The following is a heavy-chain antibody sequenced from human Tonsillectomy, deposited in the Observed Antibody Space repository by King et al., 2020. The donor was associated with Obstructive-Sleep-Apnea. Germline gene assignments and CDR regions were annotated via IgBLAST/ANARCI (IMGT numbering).Heavy chain of an antibody. CDR1: GYSLNNYD. CDR3: ARGETGLLYGDNVLYVVDI. Sequence: QLVQSGTEVKKPGASVKVSCKTSGYSLNNYDISWVRQAPGQGLEWMGWISGYNGNTDYVQRLRGRVTMTTDTSTSTAYMELRSLRSDDTAVHYCARGETGLLYGDNVLYVVDIWGEGTVVTVSS. CDR2: ISGYNGNT. D-gene: IGHD4-17*01. J-gene: IGHJ3*02. V-gene: IGHV1-18*01.